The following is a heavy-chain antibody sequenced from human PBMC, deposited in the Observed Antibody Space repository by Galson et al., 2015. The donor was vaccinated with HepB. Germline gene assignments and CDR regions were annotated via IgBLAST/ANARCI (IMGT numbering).Heavy chain of an antibody. J-gene: IGHJ4*02. V-gene: IGHV3-33*08. Sequence: SLRLSCAASGFTFSSYGMHWVRQAPGKGLEWVAVIWYDGSNKYYADSVKGRFTISRDNSKNTLYLQMNSLRAEDTAVYYCARDSAYDSSGELSYWGQGTLVTVSS. CDR3: ARDSAYDSSGELSY. CDR1: GFTFSSYG. D-gene: IGHD3-22*01. CDR2: IWYDGSNK.